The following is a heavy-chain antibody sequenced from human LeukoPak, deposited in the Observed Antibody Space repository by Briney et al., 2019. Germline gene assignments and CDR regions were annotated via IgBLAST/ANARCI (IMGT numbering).Heavy chain of an antibody. CDR3: ASASFSLRGMSI. D-gene: IGHD2/OR15-2a*01. Sequence: TSETLSLTCSVSGYSISSGYYWGWIRQPPGRGLEWIGSIYYTGGTLYNPSLKSRVSMSVDTSTNQFSLKLTSVTAADTAVYYCASASFSLRGMSIWGQGTMVTVSS. V-gene: IGHV4-38-2*02. CDR2: IYYTGGT. J-gene: IGHJ3*02. CDR1: GYSISSGYY.